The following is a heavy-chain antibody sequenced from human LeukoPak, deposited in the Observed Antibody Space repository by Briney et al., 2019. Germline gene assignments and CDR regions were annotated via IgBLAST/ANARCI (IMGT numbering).Heavy chain of an antibody. J-gene: IGHJ4*02. V-gene: IGHV3-23*01. CDR1: GFSFSSYA. Sequence: GGSLRLSCAASGFSFSSYAMSWVRQAPGQGLEWDSTISGSGDSTYYADSVKGRFTISRDNSKNTLYLQMNSLRAGDTAVYYCAKVANQGLIITSFDFWGQGTLVTVSS. D-gene: IGHD3-10*01. CDR3: AKVANQGLIITSFDF. CDR2: ISGSGDST.